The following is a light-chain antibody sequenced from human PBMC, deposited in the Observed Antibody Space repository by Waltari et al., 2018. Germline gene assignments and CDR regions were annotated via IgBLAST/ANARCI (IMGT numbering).Light chain of an antibody. CDR3: QQYSSYPLT. CDR2: SAS. V-gene: IGKV1-16*02. Sequence: IQMTQSPSSVSAAIADRVTTTCWASQDIKTFLCCFHQKPGKAPKSLISSASNLLSGVPSKFRGSGAGTDFTLTISSLQPDDFATYYCQQYSSYPLTFGGGTTVEI. J-gene: IGKJ4*01. CDR1: QDIKTF.